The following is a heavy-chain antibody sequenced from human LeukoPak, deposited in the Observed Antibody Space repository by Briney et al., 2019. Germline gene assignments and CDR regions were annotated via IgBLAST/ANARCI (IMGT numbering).Heavy chain of an antibody. D-gene: IGHD2-8*01. J-gene: IGHJ4*02. V-gene: IGHV4-59*13. CDR3: AREYCTTTCYFDY. CDR2: VHYSGGA. CDR1: GGSFSGYY. Sequence: PSETLSLTCAVYGGSFSGYYWSWIRQSPGKGLEWIGYVHYSGGATYNPSLKSRVTISVATSKTQFSLKLSSVTAADTAVYYCAREYCTTTCYFDYWGQGMLVTVSS.